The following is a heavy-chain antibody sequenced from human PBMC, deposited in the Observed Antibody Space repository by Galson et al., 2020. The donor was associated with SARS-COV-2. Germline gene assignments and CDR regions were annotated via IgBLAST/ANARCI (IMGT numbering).Heavy chain of an antibody. Sequence: GESLKISCKASGYTFTGYYMHWVRQAPGQGLEWMGWINPNSGGTNYAQKFQGRVTMTRDTSISTAYMELSRLRSDDTAVYYCARVGITGQKYYYGMDVWGQGTTVTVSS. CDR1: GYTFTGYY. CDR2: INPNSGGT. J-gene: IGHJ6*02. V-gene: IGHV1-2*02. CDR3: ARVGITGQKYYYGMDV. D-gene: IGHD1-20*01.